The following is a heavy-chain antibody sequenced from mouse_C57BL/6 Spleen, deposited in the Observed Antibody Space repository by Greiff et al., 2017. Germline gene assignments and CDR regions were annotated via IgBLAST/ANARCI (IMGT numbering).Heavy chain of an antibody. CDR2: ISYDGSN. CDR3: ARRITVVDYFDY. Sequence: EVQLQESGPGLVKPSQSLSLTCSVTGYSITSGYYWNWIRQFPGNKLEWMGYISYDGSNNYNPSLKNRISITRDTSKNQFFLKLNSVTTEDTATYYCARRITVVDYFDYWGQGTTLTVSS. CDR1: GYSITSGYY. J-gene: IGHJ2*01. V-gene: IGHV3-6*01. D-gene: IGHD1-1*01.